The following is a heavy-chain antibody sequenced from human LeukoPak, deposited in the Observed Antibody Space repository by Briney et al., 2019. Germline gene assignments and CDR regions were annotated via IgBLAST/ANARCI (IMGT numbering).Heavy chain of an antibody. CDR2: IFYSGSTN. J-gene: IGHJ4*02. CDR1: GGSISNYF. V-gene: IGHV4-59*01. CDR3: ARHTTSGWYQVVY. D-gene: IGHD6-19*01. Sequence: PSETLSLTCTISGGSISNYFWSWIRQPPGKGLEWIGYIFYSGSTNNHNPSLKSRVTISVDTSKNQFSLKLSSVTAADTAVYYCARHTTSGWYQVVYWGQGTLVTVSS.